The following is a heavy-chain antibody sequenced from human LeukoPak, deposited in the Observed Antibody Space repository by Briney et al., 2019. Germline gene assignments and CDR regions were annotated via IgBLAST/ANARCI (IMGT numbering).Heavy chain of an antibody. CDR2: IYYSGST. CDR1: GGSISSGGYY. Sequence: KTSETLSLTCTVSGGSISSGGYYWSWIRQHPGKGLEWIGYIYYSGSTYYNPSLKSRVTISVDTSKNQFSLKLSSVTAADTAVYYCARSRDMTTWSPWVYWGQGTLVTVSS. V-gene: IGHV4-31*03. D-gene: IGHD3-16*01. CDR3: ARSRDMTTWSPWVY. J-gene: IGHJ4*02.